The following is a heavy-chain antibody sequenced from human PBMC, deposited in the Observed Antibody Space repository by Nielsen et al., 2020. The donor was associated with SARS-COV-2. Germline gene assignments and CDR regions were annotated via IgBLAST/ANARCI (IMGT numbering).Heavy chain of an antibody. J-gene: IGHJ6*03. V-gene: IGHV3-53*01. CDR3: ARGGVVPAAITYYYYYMDV. CDR2: IYSGGST. D-gene: IGHD2-2*01. CDR1: GFTVSSNY. Sequence: GESLKISCAASGFTVSSNYMSWVRQAPGKGLEWVSVIYSGGSTYYADSVKGRFTISRDNSKNTLYLQMNSLRAEDTAVYYCARGGVVPAAITYYYYYMDVWGKGTTVTVSS.